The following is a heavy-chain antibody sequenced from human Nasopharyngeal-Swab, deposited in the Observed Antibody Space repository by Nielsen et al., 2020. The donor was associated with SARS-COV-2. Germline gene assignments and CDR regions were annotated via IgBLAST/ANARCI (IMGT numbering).Heavy chain of an antibody. CDR2: IYSGGST. D-gene: IGHD4-17*01. V-gene: IGHV3-53*01. CDR3: ARDQYGDYGDY. J-gene: IGHJ4*02. Sequence: WIRHPPGKGLEWVSVIYSGGSTYYADSVKGRFTISRDNSKNTLYLQMNSLRAEDTAVYYCARDQYGDYGDYWGQGTLDRLL.